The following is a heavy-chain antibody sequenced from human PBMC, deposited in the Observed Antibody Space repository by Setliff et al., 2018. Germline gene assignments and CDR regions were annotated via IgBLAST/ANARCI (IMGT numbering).Heavy chain of an antibody. D-gene: IGHD1-1*01. CDR1: GGSISSGVYY. CDR2: IYHSGKT. V-gene: IGHV4-39*01. J-gene: IGHJ4*02. CDR3: ARTGTYRYFDY. Sequence: SETLSLTCTVSGGSISSGVYYWGWIRQPPGKGLEWIGRIYHSGKTYYNTSLESRLTISVDTSKNQFSLKLRSVTAADTAVYYCARTGTYRYFDYWGQGALVTVSS.